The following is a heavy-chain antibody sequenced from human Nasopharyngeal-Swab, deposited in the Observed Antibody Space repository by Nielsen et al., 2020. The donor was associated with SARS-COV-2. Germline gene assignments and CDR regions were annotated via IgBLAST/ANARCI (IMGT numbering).Heavy chain of an antibody. D-gene: IGHD3-10*01. CDR1: GFAFSSYA. Sequence: GGSLRLSCAASGFAFSSYAMSWVRQPPGKGLEWVSSFSGSSGKTYYADSVKGRFTISRDNSKNTLYLQMNSLRAEDTAVYYCAKDRNPMVRGVTPLMNWGQGTLVTVSS. CDR2: FSGSSGKT. V-gene: IGHV3-23*01. CDR3: AKDRNPMVRGVTPLMN. J-gene: IGHJ4*02.